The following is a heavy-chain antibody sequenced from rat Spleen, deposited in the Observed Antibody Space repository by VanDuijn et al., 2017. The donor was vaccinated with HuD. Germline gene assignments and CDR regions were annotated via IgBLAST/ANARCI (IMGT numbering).Heavy chain of an antibody. CDR1: GFTFSDYY. D-gene: IGHD4-4*01. Sequence: EVQLVESGGGLVQPGRSLKLSCVASGFTFSDYYMAWVRQAPKKGLEWVATIIYDGSSTYYRDSVKGRFTISRDNAKSTLYLQMDSLRSEDTATYYCARRGNSVFWNFDFWGPGTMVSVSS. J-gene: IGHJ1*01. CDR3: ARRGNSVFWNFDF. V-gene: IGHV5-7*01. CDR2: IIYDGSST.